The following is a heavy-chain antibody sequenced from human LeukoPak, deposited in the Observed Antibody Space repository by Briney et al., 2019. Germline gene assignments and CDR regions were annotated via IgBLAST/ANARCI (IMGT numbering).Heavy chain of an antibody. Sequence: SETLSLTCTVSGGSISSYHWSWIRQPAGKGLERIGRIYTSGSTNYNPSLKSRVTMSVDTSKNQFSLKLSSVTAADTAVYYCARRGSGSFYYCYYGMDVWGQGTTVTVSS. J-gene: IGHJ6*02. CDR1: GGSISSYH. V-gene: IGHV4-4*07. CDR2: IYTSGST. D-gene: IGHD3-10*01. CDR3: ARRGSGSFYYCYYGMDV.